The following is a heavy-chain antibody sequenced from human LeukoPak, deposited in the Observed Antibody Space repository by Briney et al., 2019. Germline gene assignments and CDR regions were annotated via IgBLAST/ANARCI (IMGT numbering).Heavy chain of an antibody. CDR2: LTYSGGNT. V-gene: IGHV3-23*01. D-gene: IGHD6-19*01. Sequence: PGGSLRLSCAASGFTFSSYAMNWVRQAPGKGLEWVSVLTYSGGNTYYADSVKGRFTISRDDSKNTLYLQMNSLRVEDTAIYYCAKGAHSSAWDHLDHWGQGILVTVSS. CDR1: GFTFSSYA. J-gene: IGHJ4*02. CDR3: AKGAHSSAWDHLDH.